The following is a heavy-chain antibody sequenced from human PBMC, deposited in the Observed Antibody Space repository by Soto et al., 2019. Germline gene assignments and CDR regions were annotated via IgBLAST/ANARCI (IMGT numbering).Heavy chain of an antibody. CDR2: IYYSGST. CDR3: ATNYAYYYYYGMDV. V-gene: IGHV4-39*01. D-gene: IGHD4-4*01. Sequence: SETLSLTCTVSGGSISSSSYYWGWIRQPPGKGLEWIGSIYYSGSTYYNPSLKSRVTISVDTSKNQFSLRLSSVTAADTAVYYCATNYAYYYYYGMDVWGQGTTVTVSS. CDR1: GGSISSSSYY. J-gene: IGHJ6*02.